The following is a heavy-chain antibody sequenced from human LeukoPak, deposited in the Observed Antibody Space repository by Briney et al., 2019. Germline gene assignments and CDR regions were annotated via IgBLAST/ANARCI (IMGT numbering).Heavy chain of an antibody. D-gene: IGHD5-24*01. CDR2: IYYSGST. V-gene: IGHV4-59*08. J-gene: IGHJ3*02. Sequence: PSETLSLTCTVSGGSISGYYWSWVRQPPGKGLEWVGYIYYSGSTNYNPSPKSRVTISVDTSKNQFSLKLSSVTAADTAVYYCARRRDGYKQKPGGAFDIWGQGTMVTVSS. CDR3: ARRRDGYKQKPGGAFDI. CDR1: GGSISGYY.